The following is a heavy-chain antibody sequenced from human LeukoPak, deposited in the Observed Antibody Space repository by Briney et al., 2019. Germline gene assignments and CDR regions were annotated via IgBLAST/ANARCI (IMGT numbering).Heavy chain of an antibody. CDR3: ARGRRSGYGKYNWFDP. J-gene: IGHJ5*02. D-gene: IGHD5-12*01. Sequence: NTSETLSLTCAVYGGSFSGYYWSWIRQPPGKGLEWIGEINHSGSTNYNPSLKSRVTISVDTSKNQFSLKLSSVTAADTAVYYCARGRRSGYGKYNWFDPWGQGTLVTVSS. V-gene: IGHV4-34*01. CDR1: GGSFSGYY. CDR2: INHSGST.